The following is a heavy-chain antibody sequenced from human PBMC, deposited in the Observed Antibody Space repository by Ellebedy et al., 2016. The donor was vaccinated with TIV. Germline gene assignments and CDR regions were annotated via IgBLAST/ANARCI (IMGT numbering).Heavy chain of an antibody. Sequence: SETLSLTCTVSGDSISSGDYHWSWIRQSPGKGLEWIGYIYYSGSTHYNPSLKSRVTISVDTSKNQFSLRLSSVTAADTAVYYCARDGGYCSGGTCSYYYAMDVWGQGTTVTVSS. J-gene: IGHJ6*02. D-gene: IGHD2-15*01. CDR2: IYYSGST. V-gene: IGHV4-61*08. CDR3: ARDGGYCSGGTCSYYYAMDV. CDR1: GDSISSGDYH.